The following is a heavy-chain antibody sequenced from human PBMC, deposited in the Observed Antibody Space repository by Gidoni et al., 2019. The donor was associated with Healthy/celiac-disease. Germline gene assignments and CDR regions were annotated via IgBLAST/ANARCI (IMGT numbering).Heavy chain of an antibody. V-gene: IGHV3-64D*06. CDR2: ITIDGDST. Sequence: EVQVMESGGKLVQPGGSLRLSCSTSGFLFSWHAIHWVRQGPEKGLEYVTEITIDGDSTYNADAAKGRFTISRDDSKNIVYLQMSSLRPEDTGTYYCVKDQGGGGRTCPDHYYGMDVWGQGTTVTVSS. D-gene: IGHD1-7*01. J-gene: IGHJ6*02. CDR1: GFLFSWHA. CDR3: VKDQGGGGRTCPDHYYGMDV.